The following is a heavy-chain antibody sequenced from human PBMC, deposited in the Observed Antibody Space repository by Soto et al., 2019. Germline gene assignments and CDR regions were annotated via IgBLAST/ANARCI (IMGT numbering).Heavy chain of an antibody. CDR3: AKKSGYSYGFWFDP. J-gene: IGHJ5*02. CDR2: IYYSGST. Sequence: SETLSLTCTVSGGSISSYYWSWIRQPPGKGLEWIGYIYYSGSTNYNPSLKSRVTISVDTSKNQFSLKLSSVTAADTAVYYCAKKSGYSYGFWFDPWGQGTLVTVSS. D-gene: IGHD5-18*01. CDR1: GGSISSYY. V-gene: IGHV4-59*01.